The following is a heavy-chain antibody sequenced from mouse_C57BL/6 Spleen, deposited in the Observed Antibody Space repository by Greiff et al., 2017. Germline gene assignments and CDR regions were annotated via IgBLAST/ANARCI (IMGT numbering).Heavy chain of an antibody. CDR3: AREGSEGHVDY. V-gene: IGHV1-7*01. J-gene: IGHJ2*01. D-gene: IGHD3-3*01. CDR1: GYTFTSYW. CDR2: INPSSGYT. Sequence: VQLQQSGADLAKPGASVKLSCKASGYTFTSYWMHWVQQRPGQGLEWIGYINPSSGYTKYNQKFKDKATLTADKSSSTAYMQLRSLTYADAAVYDCAREGSEGHVDYWGQGTTLTVSS.